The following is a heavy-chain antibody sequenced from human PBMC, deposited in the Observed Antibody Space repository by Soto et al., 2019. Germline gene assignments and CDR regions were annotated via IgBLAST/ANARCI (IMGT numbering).Heavy chain of an antibody. CDR2: IYPGDSDT. J-gene: IGHJ4*02. Sequence: GESLKISCKVPGYSFTNYWIGWVRQLPGKGLEWMGTIYPGDSDTKYSQSFRGQVTISADNAISTAYLQWSSLKASDTAVYYCARPTTASLYFDYWGQGTLVTVSS. D-gene: IGHD5-12*01. V-gene: IGHV5-51*01. CDR1: GYSFTNYW. CDR3: ARPTTASLYFDY.